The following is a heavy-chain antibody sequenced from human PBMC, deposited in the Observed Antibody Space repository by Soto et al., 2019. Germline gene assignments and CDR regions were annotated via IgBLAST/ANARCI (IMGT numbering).Heavy chain of an antibody. CDR1: RYSFTNYW. CDR2: IYPDDSDI. D-gene: IGHD3-22*01. CDR3: ARGQNYYDSSGYSIYFDY. V-gene: IGHV5-51*01. J-gene: IGHJ4*02. Sequence: GESLKISCKGSRYSFTNYWIAWVRQMPGKGLEWMGIIYPDDSDIRYSPSFQGQVTISADKSISTAYLQWSSLKASDTAMYYCARGQNYYDSSGYSIYFDYWGQGTLVTVSS.